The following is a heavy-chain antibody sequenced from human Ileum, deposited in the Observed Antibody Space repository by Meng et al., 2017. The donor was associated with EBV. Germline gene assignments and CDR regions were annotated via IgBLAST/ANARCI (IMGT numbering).Heavy chain of an antibody. CDR3: ARGSHYTWDV. CDR1: GDSIISTDTW. V-gene: IGHV4-4*02. CDR2: IFHAGNT. Sequence: HVPVQESGPGLVNPSGPLSLACGVSGDSIISTDTWWSWVRQPPGKGLEWIGEIFHAGNTNYNPSLKSQVTMSVDTSKNQFSLNLSSVTAADSAVYYCARGSHYTWDVWGQGTLVTVSS. J-gene: IGHJ4*02. D-gene: IGHD3-16*01.